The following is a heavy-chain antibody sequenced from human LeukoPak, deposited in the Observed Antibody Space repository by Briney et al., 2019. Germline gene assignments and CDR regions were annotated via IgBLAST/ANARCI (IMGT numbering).Heavy chain of an antibody. Sequence: PGGSLRLSCAASGFTFSSYGMHWVRQAPGKGLEWVAIIWNDGSNKYYADSLKGRFTISRDNSKNTLYLKMNSLRAEDTAVYYCAREGGPYRPLDYSGQGTLVTVSS. CDR1: GFTFSSYG. V-gene: IGHV3-33*01. CDR2: IWNDGSNK. CDR3: AREGGPYRPLDY. J-gene: IGHJ4*02.